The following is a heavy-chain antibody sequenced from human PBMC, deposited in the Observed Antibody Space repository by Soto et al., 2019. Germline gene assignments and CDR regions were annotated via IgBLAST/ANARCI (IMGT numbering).Heavy chain of an antibody. V-gene: IGHV1-69*12. J-gene: IGHJ2*01. CDR3: ARGNHRWLQLWYFDL. D-gene: IGHD5-12*01. CDR1: GGTFSSYT. CDR2: IIPIFGTA. Sequence: QVQLVQSGAEVKKPGSSVTVSCKASGGTFSSYTISWVRQARGQEIERMGGIIPIFGTANYAQKFQGRVTITADESTSTAYMELSSLRSEDTAVYYCARGNHRWLQLWYFDLWGRGTLVTVSS.